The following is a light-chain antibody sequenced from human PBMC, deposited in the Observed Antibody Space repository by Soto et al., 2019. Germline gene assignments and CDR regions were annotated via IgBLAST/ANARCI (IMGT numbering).Light chain of an antibody. V-gene: IGKV1D-12*01. Sequence: DIQMTQSPSSVSATVGDRVTITCQASQGISSWLGWYQQKPGKAPKLLIYAASSLQSGVPSRFSGSGSGTDFTLTISSLQLEDFATYYCQQANSFPFTFGGGTKVEIK. J-gene: IGKJ4*01. CDR1: QGISSW. CDR2: AAS. CDR3: QQANSFPFT.